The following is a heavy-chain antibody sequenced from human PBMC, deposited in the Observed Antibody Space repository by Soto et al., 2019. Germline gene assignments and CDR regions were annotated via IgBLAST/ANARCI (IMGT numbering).Heavy chain of an antibody. CDR1: GYSFTNYW. J-gene: IGHJ4*02. Sequence: GESLKISCKGSGYSFTNYWIGWVRQMPGKGLEWMGIIYPGDSDTIYSPSFQGQVTISADKSISTAYLQWSSLKASDTAMYYCARAGLGELSPIDYWGQGTLVTVSS. V-gene: IGHV5-51*01. CDR3: ARAGLGELSPIDY. D-gene: IGHD3-16*02. CDR2: IYPGDSDT.